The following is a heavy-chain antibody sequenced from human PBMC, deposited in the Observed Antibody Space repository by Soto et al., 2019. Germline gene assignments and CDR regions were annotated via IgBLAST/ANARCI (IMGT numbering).Heavy chain of an antibody. D-gene: IGHD2-2*01. CDR3: AYSPQLLRPGGTDV. Sequence: EVQLVESGGGLVQPGGSLRLSCAASGFTFSSYEMNWVRQAPGKGLEWVSYISSSGSTIYYADSVKGRFTISRDNAKNSLYLQMNSLRAEDTAVYYCAYSPQLLRPGGTDVWGQGTTVTVSS. CDR1: GFTFSSYE. CDR2: ISSSGSTI. V-gene: IGHV3-48*03. J-gene: IGHJ6*02.